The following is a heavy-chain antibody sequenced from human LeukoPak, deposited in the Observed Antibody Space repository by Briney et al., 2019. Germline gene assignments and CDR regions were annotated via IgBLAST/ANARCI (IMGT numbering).Heavy chain of an antibody. J-gene: IGHJ6*02. CDR3: ARGYYYGMDA. V-gene: IGHV3-74*01. CDR1: GITFSSYW. CDR2: INRDGSST. Sequence: PGGSLRLSCGASGITFSSYWMHWVRQAPGKGLVWVSRINRDGSSTSYADSVKGRFTISRDNAKNTLYLQMNSLRVEDTAVYYCARGYYYGMDAWGQGTTVIVSS.